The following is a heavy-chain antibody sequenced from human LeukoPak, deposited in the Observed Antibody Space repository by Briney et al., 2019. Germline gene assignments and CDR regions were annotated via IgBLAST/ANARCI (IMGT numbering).Heavy chain of an antibody. CDR1: GYSFSNYW. J-gene: IGHJ4*02. Sequence: GESLKISFKGSGYSFSNYWIAWVRQMPGKGLECMGIIYPRDSDSRNSPSFQGQVTISADRSISTAYLQWSSLKASDTAVYYCARVYGNYYFDYWGQGTLVTVAS. CDR3: ARVYGNYYFDY. V-gene: IGHV5-51*01. CDR2: IYPRDSDS. D-gene: IGHD4-11*01.